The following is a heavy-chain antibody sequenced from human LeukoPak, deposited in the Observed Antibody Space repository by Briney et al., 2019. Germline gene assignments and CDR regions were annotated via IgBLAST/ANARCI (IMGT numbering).Heavy chain of an antibody. CDR2: IIPIFGTA. Sequence: SVKVSCKASGGTFSSYAISWVRQAPGQGLEWMGGIIPIFGTANYAQKFQGRVTITTDESTSTAYMELSSLRSEDTAVYYCVRSTTYYDILTGSYFDPWGQGTLVTVSS. V-gene: IGHV1-69*05. CDR1: GGTFSSYA. CDR3: VRSTTYYDILTGSYFDP. D-gene: IGHD3-9*01. J-gene: IGHJ5*02.